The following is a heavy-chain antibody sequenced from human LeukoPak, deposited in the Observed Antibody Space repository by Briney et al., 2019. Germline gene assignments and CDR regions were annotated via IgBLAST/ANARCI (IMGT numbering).Heavy chain of an antibody. CDR2: IFHSGNT. Sequence: SETLSLTCAASGDSINIGDYSWSWIRQPPGKGLEWIGYIFHSGNTCYNPSLKRRVTISVDRSKNQFSLKLSSVTAADTAVYYCARSKLWFGELLYFDYWGQGTLVTVSS. CDR3: ARSKLWFGELLYFDY. CDR1: GDSINIGDYS. V-gene: IGHV4-30-2*01. D-gene: IGHD3-10*01. J-gene: IGHJ4*02.